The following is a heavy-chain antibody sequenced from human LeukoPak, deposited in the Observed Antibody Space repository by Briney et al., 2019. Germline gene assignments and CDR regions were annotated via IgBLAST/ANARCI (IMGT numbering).Heavy chain of an antibody. Sequence: GGSLRLSCAASGFTFSSYSMNWVRQAPGKGLEWVAVMSYDGRNKYYADSVKGRFTISRDNSKNTLYLQMNSLRAEDTAVYYCARDGVAYCTSTNCYDLSDYWGQGTLVTVSS. D-gene: IGHD2-2*01. CDR2: MSYDGRNK. CDR3: ARDGVAYCTSTNCYDLSDY. V-gene: IGHV3-30*03. J-gene: IGHJ4*02. CDR1: GFTFSSYS.